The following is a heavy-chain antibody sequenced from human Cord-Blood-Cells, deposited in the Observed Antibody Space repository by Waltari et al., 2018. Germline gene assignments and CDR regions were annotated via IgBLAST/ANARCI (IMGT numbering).Heavy chain of an antibody. J-gene: IGHJ4*02. V-gene: IGHV1-3*01. CDR2: INAGNGNT. CDR1: GYTFTSYA. Sequence: QVQLVQSGAEVKKPGASVKVSCKASGYTFTSYAMHWVRQAPGQRLEWMGWINAGNGNTKYSQKFQGRVTITRDKSASTAYMELSSLRSEDTAVYYCARASGSSGFDYWGQGTLVTVSS. D-gene: IGHD3-10*01. CDR3: ARASGSSGFDY.